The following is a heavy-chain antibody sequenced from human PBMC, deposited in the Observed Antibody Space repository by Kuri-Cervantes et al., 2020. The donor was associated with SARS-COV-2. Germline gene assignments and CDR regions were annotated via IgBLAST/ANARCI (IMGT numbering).Heavy chain of an antibody. J-gene: IGHJ3*02. CDR2: IFHDGST. V-gene: IGHV4-4*02. Sequence: GSLRLSCVVSGGAINTYNWWTWVRQPPGKGLQWIGEIFHDGSTKFNPSLSLRGRVTMSLDKSKNQFSLNLTSVTAAHTTVYYCARESTYTFDIWGQGTLVTVSS. CDR3: ARESTYTFDI. CDR1: GGAINTYNW. D-gene: IGHD2-2*02.